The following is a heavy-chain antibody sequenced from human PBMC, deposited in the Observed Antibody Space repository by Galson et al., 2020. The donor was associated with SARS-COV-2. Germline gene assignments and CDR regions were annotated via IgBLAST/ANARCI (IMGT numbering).Heavy chain of an antibody. D-gene: IGHD3-9*01. Sequence: GESLKISCKASGYTFASYDINWVRQATGQGLEWMGWMNPKSGNTGYAQRFQGRVTITMDTSISTAYLELSYLRSEDTAVYYCARASKHYNLLTGWLNYYYYYMDVWGKGTTVTISS. V-gene: IGHV1-8*03. J-gene: IGHJ6*03. CDR2: MNPKSGNT. CDR3: ARASKHYNLLTGWLNYYYYYMDV. CDR1: GYTFASYD.